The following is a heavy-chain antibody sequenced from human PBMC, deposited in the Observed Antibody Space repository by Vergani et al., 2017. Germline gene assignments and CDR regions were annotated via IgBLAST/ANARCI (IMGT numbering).Heavy chain of an antibody. V-gene: IGHV3-30*03. CDR1: GFTFSSYG. CDR2: ISYDGSNK. Sequence: QVQLVESGGGVVQPGRSLRLSCAASGFTFSSYGMHWVRQAPGKGLEWVAVISYDGSNKYYADSVKGRFTISRDNSKNKLYLQMNSLRAEETAVDYCALSLGVVVPASMDVWERGTTVTVSS. D-gene: IGHD2-2*01. J-gene: IGHJ6*01. CDR3: ALSLGVVVPASMDV.